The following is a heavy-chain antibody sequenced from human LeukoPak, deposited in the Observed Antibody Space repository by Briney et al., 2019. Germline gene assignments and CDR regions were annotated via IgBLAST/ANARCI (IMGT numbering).Heavy chain of an antibody. CDR1: GFTFRDYA. J-gene: IGHJ3*01. V-gene: IGHV3-9*01. CDR2: SSWNSGTI. CDR3: AKDLAVGTSPRVYAFDV. Sequence: PGRSLRLSCAASGFTFRDYAMHWVRQVPGKGLQWVGGSSWNSGTIAYGESVKGRATISRDNARNSLYLEVNSLRVEDTALYYCAKDLAVGTSPRVYAFDVWGQGSLVTVSS. D-gene: IGHD1/OR15-1a*01.